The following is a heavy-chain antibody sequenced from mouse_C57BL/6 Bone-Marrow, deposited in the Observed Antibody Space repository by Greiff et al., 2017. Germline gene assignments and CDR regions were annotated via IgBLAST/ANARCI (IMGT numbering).Heavy chain of an antibody. CDR1: GYAFSSYW. Sequence: VQLQQSGAELVKPGASVKISCKASGYAFSSYWMNWVKQRPGKGLEWIGQIYPGDGDTNYNGKFKGKATLTADKSSSTAYMQLSSLTSEDSAVYFCALITTVVGYYAMDYWGQGTSVTVSS. D-gene: IGHD1-1*01. CDR2: IYPGDGDT. J-gene: IGHJ4*01. V-gene: IGHV1-80*01. CDR3: ALITTVVGYYAMDY.